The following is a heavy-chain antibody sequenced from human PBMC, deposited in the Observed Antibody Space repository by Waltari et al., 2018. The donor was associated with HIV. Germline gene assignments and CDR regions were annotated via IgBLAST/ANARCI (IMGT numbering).Heavy chain of an antibody. Sequence: QAQLMESGGGAVQPGRSLRLSCAAPGLTFRSYAMQSARQAPGKGLEWVAVISIDGRNKFHADSVKGRFTITRDNSKNTLFLQMNSLRPEDTALYYCARGGCTATDCYRVGWFDTWGQGTLVTVSS. V-gene: IGHV3-30*04. CDR3: ARGGCTATDCYRVGWFDT. D-gene: IGHD2-21*02. J-gene: IGHJ5*02. CDR2: ISIDGRNK. CDR1: GLTFRSYA.